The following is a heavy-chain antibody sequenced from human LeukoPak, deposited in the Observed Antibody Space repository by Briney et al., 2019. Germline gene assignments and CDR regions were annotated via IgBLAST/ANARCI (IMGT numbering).Heavy chain of an antibody. J-gene: IGHJ4*02. CDR2: ISNSGSII. Sequence: PGGSLRLSCAASGFTFSDYYMFWIRRAPGKGLEWVSYISNSGSIIYYADSVKGRFTVSRDNAKDSLYLQMNSLRAEDTAVYYCARAVSADTAMVYFDYWGQGTLVTVSS. CDR1: GFTFSDYY. CDR3: ARAVSADTAMVYFDY. V-gene: IGHV3-11*01. D-gene: IGHD5-18*01.